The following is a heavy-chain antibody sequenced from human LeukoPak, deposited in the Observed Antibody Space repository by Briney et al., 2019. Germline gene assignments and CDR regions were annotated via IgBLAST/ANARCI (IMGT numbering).Heavy chain of an antibody. CDR1: GFTFSNYL. CDR2: INSDESNT. V-gene: IGHV3-74*01. J-gene: IGHJ3*02. Sequence: RPGGSLRPSCAASGFTFSNYLMHWVRQAPGKGLVWASRINSDESNTNSYADSVKGRFTISRDNAKNTLYLQMNSLRAEDTAVYFCGRGGNGIDIWGQGTTVIVSS. CDR3: GRGGNGIDI. D-gene: IGHD2-8*01.